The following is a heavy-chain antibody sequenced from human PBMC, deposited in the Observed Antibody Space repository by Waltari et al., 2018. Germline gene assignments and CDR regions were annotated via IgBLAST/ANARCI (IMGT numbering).Heavy chain of an antibody. J-gene: IGHJ4*02. Sequence: QVQLVQSGAEVKKPGASVKVSCKASGYTFTSYYMHWVRPAPGQGLEWMGIINPSGGSTSYAQKFQGRVTMTRDTSTSTVYMELSSLRSEDTAVYYCARGGAGCSGGSCSGFDYWGQGTLVTVSS. V-gene: IGHV1-46*01. CDR2: INPSGGST. CDR3: ARGGAGCSGGSCSGFDY. D-gene: IGHD2-15*01. CDR1: GYTFTSYY.